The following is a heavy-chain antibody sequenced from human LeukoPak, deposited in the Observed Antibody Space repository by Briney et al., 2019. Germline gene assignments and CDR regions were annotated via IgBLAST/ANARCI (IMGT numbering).Heavy chain of an antibody. V-gene: IGHV1-46*01. D-gene: IGHD5-24*01. CDR1: GYSFTSYW. J-gene: IGHJ4*02. CDR2: INPSGGST. Sequence: GESLKISCKGSGYSFTSYWIGWVRQMPGKGLEWMGIINPSGGSTSYAQKFQGRVTMTRDMSTSTVYMELSSLRSEDTAVYYCAREKVGDGYNHWGQGTLVTVSS. CDR3: AREKVGDGYNH.